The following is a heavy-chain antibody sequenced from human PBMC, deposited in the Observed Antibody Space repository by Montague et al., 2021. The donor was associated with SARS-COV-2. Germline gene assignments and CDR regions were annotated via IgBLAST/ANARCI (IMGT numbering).Heavy chain of an antibody. V-gene: IGHV3-48*04. CDR1: GFTSGSYR. J-gene: IGHJ1*01. CDR3: ADYGDTEPFQH. CDR2: ISRSGRTI. Sequence: SLRLSCAASGFTSGSYRMNWVRQAPGKGLEWVSYISRSGRTIYYADSVKGRITISRDNAKNSLYLQMNSLRAEDTAVYYCADYGDTEPFQHWGQGTLVTVSS. D-gene: IGHD4-17*01.